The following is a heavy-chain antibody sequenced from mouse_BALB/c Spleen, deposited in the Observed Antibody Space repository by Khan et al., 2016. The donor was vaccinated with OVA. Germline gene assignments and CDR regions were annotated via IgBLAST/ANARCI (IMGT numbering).Heavy chain of an antibody. CDR3: ARRGDGYYGAMDY. J-gene: IGHJ4*01. Sequence: VQLKESGPGLVKPSQSLSLTCTVTGYSITSDYAWNWIRQFPGNKLEWMGYISYSGSTSYNPSLKSRISITRDTSKNQFFLQLNSVTTEDTATSYCARRGDGYYGAMDYWGQGTSVTVSS. D-gene: IGHD2-3*01. V-gene: IGHV3-2*02. CDR1: GYSITSDYA. CDR2: ISYSGST.